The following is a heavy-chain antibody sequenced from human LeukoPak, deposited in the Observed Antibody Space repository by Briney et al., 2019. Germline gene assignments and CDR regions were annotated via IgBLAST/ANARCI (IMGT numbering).Heavy chain of an antibody. D-gene: IGHD3-3*01. CDR1: GFTFSRYW. V-gene: IGHV3-74*01. CDR3: ARDEYYDFWSGYYYYYYMDV. J-gene: IGHJ6*03. Sequence: QPGGSLTLSCAASGFTFSRYWMHWVRQAPGKGPVWVSRINSDGSDTSYADSVKGRFTVSRDNSKNTLYLQMNSLRAEDTAVYYCARDEYYDFWSGYYYYYYMDVWGKGTTVTVSS. CDR2: INSDGSDT.